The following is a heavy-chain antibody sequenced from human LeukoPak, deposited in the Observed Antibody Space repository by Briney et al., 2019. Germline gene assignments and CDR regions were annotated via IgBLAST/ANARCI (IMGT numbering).Heavy chain of an antibody. D-gene: IGHD3-3*01. Sequence: GSLRLSCAASGFTFSSYEMNWVRQAPGKGLEWVSYISSSGSTIYYADSVKGRFTISRDNAKNSLYLQMNSLRAEDTAVYYCARTGRGYDFWSGSYYYMDVWGNGTTVTVSS. CDR3: ARTGRGYDFWSGSYYYMDV. J-gene: IGHJ6*03. CDR2: ISSSGSTI. CDR1: GFTFSSYE. V-gene: IGHV3-48*03.